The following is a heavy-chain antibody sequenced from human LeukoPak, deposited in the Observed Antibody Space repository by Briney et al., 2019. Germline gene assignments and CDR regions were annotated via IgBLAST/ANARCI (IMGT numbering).Heavy chain of an antibody. J-gene: IGHJ4*02. Sequence: ASVKVSCKASGYTFISYGISWVRQAPGQGLEWMGWLSAYNGNTNYAQKLQGRVTMTTDTSTSTAYMELSSLRSEDTAVYYCAKDSSRSYLDHWGQGTLVTVSS. D-gene: IGHD3-10*01. V-gene: IGHV1-18*01. CDR3: AKDSSRSYLDH. CDR1: GYTFISYG. CDR2: LSAYNGNT.